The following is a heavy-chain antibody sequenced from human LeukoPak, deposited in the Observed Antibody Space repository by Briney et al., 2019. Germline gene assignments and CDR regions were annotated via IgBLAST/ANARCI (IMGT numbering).Heavy chain of an antibody. D-gene: IGHD3-10*01. CDR2: IIPIFGTA. CDR1: GGTFISYA. Sequence: SVKVSCKASGGTFISYAISWVRQAPGQGGEWMGGIIPIFGTANYAQKFQGRVTITADESTIKAYMELSSLRSEDTALYYCATALWVLNRGSGRNKTYYYYMDVWGKGTTVSVSS. CDR3: ATALWVLNRGSGRNKTYYYYMDV. J-gene: IGHJ6*03. V-gene: IGHV1-69*01.